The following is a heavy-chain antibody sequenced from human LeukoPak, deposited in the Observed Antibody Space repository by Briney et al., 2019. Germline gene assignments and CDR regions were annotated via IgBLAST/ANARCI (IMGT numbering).Heavy chain of an antibody. CDR2: IYPGDSDT. V-gene: IGHV5-51*01. CDR1: GYSFTSYW. CDR3: AARYYYGSGSESAFDI. J-gene: IGHJ3*02. Sequence: GESLKISCKGSGYSFTSYWIGWVRQMPGKGLEWMGIIYPGDSDTRYSPSFQGQVTISADKSISTAYLQWSSLKASDTAMYYCAARYYYGSGSESAFDIWGQGTMVTVSS. D-gene: IGHD3-10*01.